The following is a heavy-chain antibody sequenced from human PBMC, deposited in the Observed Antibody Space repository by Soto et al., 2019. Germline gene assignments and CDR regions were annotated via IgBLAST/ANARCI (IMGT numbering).Heavy chain of an antibody. CDR2: IWYDGSNK. V-gene: IGHV3-33*01. CDR3: AREAIAAAGTGWFDP. CDR1: GFTFSSYG. D-gene: IGHD6-13*01. Sequence: GGSLRLSCAASGFTFSSYGMHWVRQAPGKGLEWVAVIWYDGSNKYYADSVKGRFTISRDNSKNTLYLQMNSLRAEDTAVYYCAREAIAAAGTGWFDPWGQGTLVTVSS. J-gene: IGHJ5*02.